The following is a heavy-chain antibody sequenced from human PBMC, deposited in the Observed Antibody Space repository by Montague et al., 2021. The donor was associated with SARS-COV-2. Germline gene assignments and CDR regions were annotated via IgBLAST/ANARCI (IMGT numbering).Heavy chain of an antibody. D-gene: IGHD1-26*01. CDR1: GGSFSGHS. CDR3: ARGRTGAEPATALGLGFFYSYFMDV. CDR2: VSESGSI. J-gene: IGHJ6*03. Sequence: SETLSLTCAVYGGSFSGHSWSWVRQPPGKGLEWIGEVSESGSINYNQYLKNRVTISVATSTNQYSLKLSSLTAADTAVYFCARGRTGAEPATALGLGFFYSYFMDVWGKGTTVFVSS. V-gene: IGHV4-34*01.